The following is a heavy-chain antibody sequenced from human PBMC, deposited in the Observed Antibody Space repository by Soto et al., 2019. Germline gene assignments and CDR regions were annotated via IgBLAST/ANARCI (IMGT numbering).Heavy chain of an antibody. D-gene: IGHD6-6*01. J-gene: IGHJ6*02. Sequence: GGSLRLSCAASGFTSSSYAMSWVRQAPGKGLEWVSAISGSGGSTYYADSVKGRFTISRDNSKNTLYLQMNSLRAEDTAVYYCASSIAAPHYYYYYGMDVWGQGTTVTVSS. V-gene: IGHV3-23*01. CDR1: GFTSSSYA. CDR2: ISGSGGST. CDR3: ASSIAAPHYYYYYGMDV.